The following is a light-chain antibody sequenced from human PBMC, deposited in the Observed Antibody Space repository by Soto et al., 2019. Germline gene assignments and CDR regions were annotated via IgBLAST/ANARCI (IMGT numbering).Light chain of an antibody. J-gene: IGKJ4*01. CDR3: QQYATSPLT. V-gene: IGKV3-20*01. CDR2: GAS. Sequence: ENVLTQSPGRLSVSPGERATLSCRASQSVARSSIAWYQQKVGQPPRLLIYGASGRATGVPDRISGSGSGTVFTLTIERVEAEDFAVYHCQQYATSPLTFGGGTTLEIK. CDR1: QSVARSS.